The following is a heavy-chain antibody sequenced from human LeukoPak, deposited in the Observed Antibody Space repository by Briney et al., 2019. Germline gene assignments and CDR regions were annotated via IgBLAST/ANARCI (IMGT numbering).Heavy chain of an antibody. D-gene: IGHD2-8*01. J-gene: IGHJ5*02. CDR1: GHSMISDYY. CDR2: IYHSGGT. CDR3: ARNVSADFSNRHHKWFDP. Sequence: PSETLSLTCGVSGHSMISDYYWGWIRQPPGKGLEWIGSIYHSGGTHYNPSLKSRVTISVDTSKNQFSLKLSSVTASDTAIYYCARNVSADFSNRHHKWFDPWGQGTLVTVSS. V-gene: IGHV4-38-2*01.